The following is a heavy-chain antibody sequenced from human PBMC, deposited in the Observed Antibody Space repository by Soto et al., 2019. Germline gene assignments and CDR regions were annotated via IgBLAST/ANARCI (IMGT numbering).Heavy chain of an antibody. J-gene: IGHJ4*02. Sequence: XSVKVCCTCSVSTFSSYGIHLVRQAPGQGLEWMGWISAYNGNTNYAQKLQGRVTMTTDTSTSTVYMELRSLRSDDTAVYYCARDAESGRYSGYWGQGTLVTVSS. D-gene: IGHD1-26*01. CDR2: ISAYNGNT. CDR3: ARDAESGRYSGY. V-gene: IGHV1-18*01. CDR1: VSTFSSYG.